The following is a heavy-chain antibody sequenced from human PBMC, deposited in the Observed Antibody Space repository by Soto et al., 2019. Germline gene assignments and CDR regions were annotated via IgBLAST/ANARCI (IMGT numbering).Heavy chain of an antibody. J-gene: IGHJ4*02. CDR1: GFTFSDYA. Sequence: GGPLRHSCAVSGFTFSDYAMHWIRKAPGKGLEWVAVVSHDGRNTHYADSVKGRFTISRDSSKNTVSLEMTSLRAEDTAVYYCAKGGRQWLVTSDFNYWGQGALVTVS. CDR2: VSHDGRNT. V-gene: IGHV3-30*04. CDR3: AKGGRQWLVTSDFNY. D-gene: IGHD6-19*01.